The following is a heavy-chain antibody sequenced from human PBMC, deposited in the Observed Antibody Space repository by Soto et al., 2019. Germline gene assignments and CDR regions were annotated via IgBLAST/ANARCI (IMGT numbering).Heavy chain of an antibody. D-gene: IGHD6-25*01. CDR2: IVVGSGNT. J-gene: IGHJ6*02. CDR3: AAGGYPSYGMDV. Sequence: SVKVSCKASGFTFTSSAVQWVRQARGQRLEWIGWIVVGSGNTNYAQKFQERVTITRDMSTSTVYMELSSLRSEDTAVYYCAAGGYPSYGMDVWGQGTTVTVSS. V-gene: IGHV1-58*01. CDR1: GFTFTSSA.